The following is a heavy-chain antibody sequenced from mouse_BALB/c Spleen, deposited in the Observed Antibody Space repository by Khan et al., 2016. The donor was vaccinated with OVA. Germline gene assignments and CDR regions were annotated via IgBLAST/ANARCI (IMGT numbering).Heavy chain of an antibody. D-gene: IGHD2-13*01. V-gene: IGHV14-4*02. CDR1: GFNIRHYY. J-gene: IGHJ4*01. Sequence: VQLKESGADLERSGASVKLSCIASGFNIRHYYLHWVKQRPEQGLEWIGWIDPDNGDTEYDPTFPGKATMTADTSSHTVYLPLSSLTSDDTAVYYWTTGWGYAMDYWGQGTSVTVSA. CDR2: IDPDNGDT. CDR3: TTGWGYAMDY.